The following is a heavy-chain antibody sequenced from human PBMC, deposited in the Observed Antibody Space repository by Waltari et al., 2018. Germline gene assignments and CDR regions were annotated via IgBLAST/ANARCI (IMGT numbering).Heavy chain of an antibody. J-gene: IGHJ4*02. CDR3: AVTTMTGEIDS. CDR2: IDPEDDEI. CDR1: GYSFTDYY. D-gene: IGHD3-16*01. V-gene: IGHV1-69-2*01. Sequence: GQLVQSGPEVKKPGSSVKVSCKASGYSFTDYYMHWVRQAPGKGLEWMGRIDPEDDEIIYAEKFQGRITISADTSTDTAYMELSSLRSDDTAVYYCAVTTMTGEIDSWGQGTQVTVSS.